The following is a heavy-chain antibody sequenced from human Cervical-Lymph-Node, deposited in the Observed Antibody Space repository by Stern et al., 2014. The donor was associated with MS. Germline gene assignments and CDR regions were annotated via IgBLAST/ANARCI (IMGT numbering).Heavy chain of an antibody. CDR2: IIPIFGIA. Sequence: VQLLESGAEVKKPGSSVKVSCKASGGTFSSYAISWVRQAPGQGLEWTGGIIPIFGIANYAQKFQGRVTITADKSTSTAYMELSSLRSEDTAVYYCARTDTAMATKHAFDIWGQGTMVTVSS. V-gene: IGHV1-69*17. CDR3: ARTDTAMATKHAFDI. J-gene: IGHJ3*02. D-gene: IGHD5-18*01. CDR1: GGTFSSYA.